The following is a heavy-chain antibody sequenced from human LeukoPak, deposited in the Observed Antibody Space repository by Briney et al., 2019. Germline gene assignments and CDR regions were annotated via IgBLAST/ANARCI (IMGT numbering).Heavy chain of an antibody. CDR1: GFTVSSTY. Sequence: GGSLRLSCSASGFTVSSTYMSWVRQAPGKGLEWVAVIYSGGSTYYADSVKGRFTISRDNSKNTLYLQMNSLRVEDTAVYYCARDYGGNIRGYFDYWGQGTLVTVST. V-gene: IGHV3-66*01. J-gene: IGHJ4*02. D-gene: IGHD4-23*01. CDR2: IYSGGST. CDR3: ARDYGGNIRGYFDY.